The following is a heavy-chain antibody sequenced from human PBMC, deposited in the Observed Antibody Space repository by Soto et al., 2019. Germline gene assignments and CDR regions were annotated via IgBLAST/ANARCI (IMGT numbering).Heavy chain of an antibody. V-gene: IGHV2-5*01. Sequence: GSGPTLVNPTQTLTLTCTFSGFSLSTSGVGVGWIRQPPGKALEWLALIYWNDDKRYSPSLKSRLTITKDTSKNQVVLTMTNMDPVDTATYYCAHIRAEIVATPYFDYWGQGTLVTVSS. CDR3: AHIRAEIVATPYFDY. CDR2: IYWNDDK. J-gene: IGHJ4*02. D-gene: IGHD5-12*01. CDR1: GFSLSTSGVG.